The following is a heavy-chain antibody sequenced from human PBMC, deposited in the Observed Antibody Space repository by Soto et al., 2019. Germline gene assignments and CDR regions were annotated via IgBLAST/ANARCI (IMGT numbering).Heavy chain of an antibody. CDR3: ARGGMVIIPSATAFDY. D-gene: IGHD2-2*01. J-gene: IGHJ4*02. V-gene: IGHV4-4*07. CDR2: IYASGST. Sequence: SETLSLTCTVSGGSISTYYWSWIRQPAGKGLEWIGRIYASGSTNYNPSLKSRVTMSVATSKNQFSLKLSSVTAADTAVYYCARGGMVIIPSATAFDYWGQGTLVTVSS. CDR1: GGSISTYY.